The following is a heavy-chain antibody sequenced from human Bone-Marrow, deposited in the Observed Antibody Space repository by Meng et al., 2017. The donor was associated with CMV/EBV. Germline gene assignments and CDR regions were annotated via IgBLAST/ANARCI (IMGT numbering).Heavy chain of an antibody. CDR1: GGSISSSSYY. CDR2: ISGSGGST. CDR3: AKRVDYDCWSGYSPYYYGMDV. Sequence: ETLSLTCTVSGGSISSSSYYWGRIRQPPGKGLEWVSAISGSGGSTYYADSVKGRFTISRDNSKNTLYLQMNSLRAEDTAVYYCAKRVDYDCWSGYSPYYYGMDVWGQGTTVTVSS. D-gene: IGHD3-3*01. V-gene: IGHV3-23*01. J-gene: IGHJ6*02.